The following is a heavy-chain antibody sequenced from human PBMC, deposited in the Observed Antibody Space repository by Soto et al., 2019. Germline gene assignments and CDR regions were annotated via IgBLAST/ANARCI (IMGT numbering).Heavy chain of an antibody. D-gene: IGHD6-19*01. CDR3: ARDFTDSSGPTLGMQV. J-gene: IGHJ6*02. CDR1: GGSISSGGYY. Sequence: SETLSLICTVSGGSISSGGYYWSWIRQHPGKGLEWIGYIYYSGSTYYNPSLKSRVTISVDTSKNQFSLKLSSVTAADTAVYYCARDFTDSSGPTLGMQVWGQGTTVTVSS. CDR2: IYYSGST. V-gene: IGHV4-31*03.